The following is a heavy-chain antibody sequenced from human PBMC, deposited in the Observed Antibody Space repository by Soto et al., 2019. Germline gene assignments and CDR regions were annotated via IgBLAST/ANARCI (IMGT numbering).Heavy chain of an antibody. J-gene: IGHJ1*01. D-gene: IGHD6-19*01. V-gene: IGHV4-59*01. Sequence: SETLSLTCTVSGGSISSYYWSWIRQPPGKGLEWIGYIYYSGSTNYNPSLKSRVTISVDTSKNQFSLKLSSVTAADTAVYYCASVDSSGWPGVVQHWGQGTLVTVSS. CDR1: GGSISSYY. CDR3: ASVDSSGWPGVVQH. CDR2: IYYSGST.